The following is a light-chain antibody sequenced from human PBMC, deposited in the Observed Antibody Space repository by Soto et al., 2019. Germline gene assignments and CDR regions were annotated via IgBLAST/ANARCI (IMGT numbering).Light chain of an antibody. J-gene: IGLJ1*01. V-gene: IGLV2-14*01. CDR3: SSYTSGRNYV. Sequence: QSVLTQPASVSGSPGQSIAISCTGTSSDVGGYHYVSWYQQYPDKAPKLIIYEVSNRPAGVSNRFSGSKSDNTASLTISGLQTEDEADYYCSSYTSGRNYVFGTGTKLTVL. CDR1: SSDVGGYHY. CDR2: EVS.